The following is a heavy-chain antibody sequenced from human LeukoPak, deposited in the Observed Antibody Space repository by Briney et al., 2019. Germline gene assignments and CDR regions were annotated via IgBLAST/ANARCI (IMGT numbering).Heavy chain of an antibody. CDR3: ARRPFPTWSVPTYYFDY. CDR1: GDSISSSSYY. V-gene: IGHV4-39*01. Sequence: SETLSLTCTVSGDSISSSSYYWGWIRQPPGKGLEWIGSIYYSGSTYYNPSLKSRVTISVDTSKNQFSLKLSSVTAADTAVYYCARRPFPTWSVPTYYFDYWGQGTLVTVSS. J-gene: IGHJ4*02. D-gene: IGHD4-11*01. CDR2: IYYSGST.